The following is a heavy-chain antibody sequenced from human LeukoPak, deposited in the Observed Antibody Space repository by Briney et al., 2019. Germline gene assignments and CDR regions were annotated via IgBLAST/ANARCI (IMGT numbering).Heavy chain of an antibody. D-gene: IGHD5-24*01. Sequence: SGTLSLTCTVSGGSMSSYYWSWIRQPPGKGLEWIGYIYYSGSTKYNPSLKSRVTISVDTSKNQFSLKLSSVTAADTAVYYCARGARAGYNLEPFDYWGQGTLVTVSS. J-gene: IGHJ4*02. CDR2: IYYSGST. CDR3: ARGARAGYNLEPFDY. V-gene: IGHV4-59*08. CDR1: GGSMSSYY.